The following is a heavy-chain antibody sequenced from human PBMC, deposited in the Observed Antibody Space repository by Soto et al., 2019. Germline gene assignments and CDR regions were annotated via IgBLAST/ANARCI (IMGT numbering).Heavy chain of an antibody. Sequence: GSLRLSCVGSGFTFSTYSINWVRQAPGKGLEWVSSISSRSDIYYADSVKGRFTISRDNAKSSLFLQMNSLGVEDTAVYYCARGGGGGLFEHWGQGVLVTVSS. CDR3: ARGGGGGLFEH. J-gene: IGHJ4*02. CDR1: GFTFSTYS. CDR2: ISSRSDI. V-gene: IGHV3-21*06. D-gene: IGHD2-21*01.